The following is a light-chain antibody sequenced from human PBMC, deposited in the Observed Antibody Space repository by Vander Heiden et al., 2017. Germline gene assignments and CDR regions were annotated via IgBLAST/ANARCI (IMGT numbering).Light chain of an antibody. CDR2: AAS. CDR1: QSISSY. J-gene: IGKJ1*01. Sequence: DIQMPQSPSSLSASVGDRVTITCRASQSISSYLNWYQQKPGKAPKLLIYAASSLQSGVPSRFSGSGSGTDFTLTISSLQPEDFATYYCQQSYSNPRTFGQGTKVEIK. V-gene: IGKV1-39*01. CDR3: QQSYSNPRT.